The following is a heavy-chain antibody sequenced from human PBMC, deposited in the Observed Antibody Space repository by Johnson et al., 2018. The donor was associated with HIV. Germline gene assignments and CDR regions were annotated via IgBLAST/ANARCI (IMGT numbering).Heavy chain of an antibody. D-gene: IGHD3-16*01. Sequence: VQLVESGGGVVQPGRSLRLSCAASGFNFDDYAMSWVRQVPGKGLEGVSCINWNGGSIGYADSVKGRFTISRDNAKKSLYLQMNSLRDEDTALYYCARGRPWGWELRRDAFDIWGQGTMVTVSS. CDR1: GFNFDDYA. CDR2: INWNGGSI. J-gene: IGHJ3*02. V-gene: IGHV3-20*04. CDR3: ARGRPWGWELRRDAFDI.